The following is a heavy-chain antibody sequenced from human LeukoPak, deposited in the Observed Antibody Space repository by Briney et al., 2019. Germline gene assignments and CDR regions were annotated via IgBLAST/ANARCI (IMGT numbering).Heavy chain of an antibody. CDR2: ISSSGSTI. V-gene: IGHV3-11*04. CDR3: ARAVYDGSSLSH. D-gene: IGHD6-13*01. CDR1: GFTFSDYY. J-gene: IGHJ4*02. Sequence: GGSLRLSCAASGFTFSDYYMNWIRQAPGKGLEWVSYISSSGSTIYYADSVKGRFTISRDNAKSSLYLQMNSLRAEDTAVYYCARAVYDGSSLSHWGRGMLVTVSS.